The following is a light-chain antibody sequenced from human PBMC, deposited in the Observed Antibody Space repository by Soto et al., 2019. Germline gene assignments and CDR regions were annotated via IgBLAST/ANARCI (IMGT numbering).Light chain of an antibody. V-gene: IGKV1-33*01. Sequence: DIQMTQSPSSLSASVGDRVTVTCQASQDISNYLNCYQQKPGKAPKRRIYDASNLETGVPSRCSGSGSGADFTCIISSLQPEDIATYYCQQYDNLPFTFGPGTKVDIK. J-gene: IGKJ3*01. CDR3: QQYDNLPFT. CDR2: DAS. CDR1: QDISNY.